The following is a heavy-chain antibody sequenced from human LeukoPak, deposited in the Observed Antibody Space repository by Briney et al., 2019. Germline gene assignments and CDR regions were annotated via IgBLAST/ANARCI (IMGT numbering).Heavy chain of an antibody. CDR3: ASTEYQLLGATNWFDP. J-gene: IGHJ5*02. CDR2: ISSSSSTI. CDR1: GFTFSKAW. D-gene: IGHD2-2*01. Sequence: GGSLRLSCAVSGFTFSKAWMSWVRQAPGKGLEWVSYISSSSSTIYYADSVKGRFTISRDNAKNSLYLQMNSLRAEDTAVYYCASTEYQLLGATNWFDPWGQGTLVTVSS. V-gene: IGHV3-48*01.